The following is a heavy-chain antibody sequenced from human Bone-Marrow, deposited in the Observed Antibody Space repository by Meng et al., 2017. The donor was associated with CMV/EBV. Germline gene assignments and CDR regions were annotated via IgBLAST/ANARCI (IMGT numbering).Heavy chain of an antibody. CDR2: IDPNGGGT. CDR3: ARDSKNRVFLGAPGQGPRFYYGMDV. J-gene: IGHJ6*02. V-gene: IGHV1-2*02. Sequence: ASVKVSCKASEYTFTGYYIHWVRQAPGQGLEWMGWIDPNGGGTNYAQKFQDRVTMTSDTSIRTAYMELSRLRSDDTAVYYCARDSKNRVFLGAPGQGPRFYYGMDVWGQRTTVTVSS. D-gene: IGHD1-26*01. CDR1: EYTFTGYY.